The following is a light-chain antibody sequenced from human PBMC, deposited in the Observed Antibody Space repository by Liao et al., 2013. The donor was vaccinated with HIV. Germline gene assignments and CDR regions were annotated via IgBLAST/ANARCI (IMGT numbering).Light chain of an antibody. CDR1: VLAKKY. CDR2: KDA. Sequence: SYELTQPSSVSVSPGRTARITCSGDVLAKKYARWFQQKPGQAPVLVIYKDAERPSGIPERFSGSSSGTTVTLTISGAQVEDEADYYCQTWDSSNMIFGGGTKLTVL. J-gene: IGLJ2*01. CDR3: QTWDSSNMI. V-gene: IGLV3-27*01.